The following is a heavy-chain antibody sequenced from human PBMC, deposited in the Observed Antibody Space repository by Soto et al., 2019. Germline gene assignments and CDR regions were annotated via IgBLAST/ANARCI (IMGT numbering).Heavy chain of an antibody. Sequence: EVQVVESGGGLVQPGGSLRLSCAVSGFTFSSYSMNWVRQAPGKGLEWVSYISSSSNTIYYADSVKGRFTISRDNAKNSLYLQMNSPRAEDTAIYYCARGGGRDAFDIWGQGTMVIVSS. CDR1: GFTFSSYS. CDR3: ARGGGRDAFDI. D-gene: IGHD3-16*01. CDR2: ISSSSNTI. V-gene: IGHV3-48*01. J-gene: IGHJ3*02.